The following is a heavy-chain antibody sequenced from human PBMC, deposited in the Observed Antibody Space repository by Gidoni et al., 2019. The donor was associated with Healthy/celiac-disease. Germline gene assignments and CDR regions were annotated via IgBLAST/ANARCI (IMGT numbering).Heavy chain of an antibody. V-gene: IGHV3-33*01. CDR2: IWYDGSNK. CDR3: ARVNIAVADY. J-gene: IGHJ4*02. CDR1: GFTFSSYG. D-gene: IGHD6-19*01. Sequence: QVQLVESGGGVVQPGRSLRLSCAASGFTFSSYGMHWVRQAPGKGLEWVAVIWYDGSNKYYADSVKGRFTISRDNSKNTLYLQMNSLRAEDTAVYYCARVNIAVADYWGQGTLVTVSS.